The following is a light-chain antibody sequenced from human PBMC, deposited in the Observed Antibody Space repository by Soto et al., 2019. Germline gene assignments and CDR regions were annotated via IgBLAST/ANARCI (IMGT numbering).Light chain of an antibody. CDR1: QSITTW. CDR2: KAT. V-gene: IGKV1-5*03. J-gene: IGKJ2*01. Sequence: DIEMTQSPSTLSASVGDRVTITCPASQSITTWLAWYQQKPGKAPKLLIYKATNVQTGVPSRFSGSGSGTEFSLTISSLQPEDFAIYFCQQYNDYQYTFGQGTKLEIK. CDR3: QQYNDYQYT.